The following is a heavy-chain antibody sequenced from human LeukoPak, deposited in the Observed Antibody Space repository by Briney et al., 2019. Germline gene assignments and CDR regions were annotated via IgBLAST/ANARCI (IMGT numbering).Heavy chain of an antibody. D-gene: IGHD2-2*01. Sequence: ASVKVSCKASGYTFTSYDISWVRQAPGQGLEWMGWISAYNGNTNYAQKLQGRVTMTTDTSTSTAYIELRSLRSDDTAVYYCARVPASYYYMDVWGKGTTVTVSS. V-gene: IGHV1-18*01. CDR2: ISAYNGNT. J-gene: IGHJ6*03. CDR1: GYTFTSYD. CDR3: ARVPASYYYMDV.